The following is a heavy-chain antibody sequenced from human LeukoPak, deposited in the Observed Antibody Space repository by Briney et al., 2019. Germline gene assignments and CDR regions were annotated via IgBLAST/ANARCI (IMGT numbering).Heavy chain of an antibody. J-gene: IGHJ6*02. V-gene: IGHV3-30*04. CDR3: AREPAEDIVVVPAAKSGMDV. CDR1: GFTFSIHT. Sequence: GGSLRLSCAASGFTFSIHTMHWVRQAPGRGLEWVAVMSYDGSNKYYADSVKGRFTISRDNSKNTLYLQMNNLRAEDTAVYYCAREPAEDIVVVPAAKSGMDVWGQGTTVTVSS. CDR2: MSYDGSNK. D-gene: IGHD2-2*01.